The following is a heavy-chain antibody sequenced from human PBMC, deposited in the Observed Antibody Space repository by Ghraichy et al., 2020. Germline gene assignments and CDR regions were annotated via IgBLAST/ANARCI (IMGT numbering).Heavy chain of an antibody. CDR3: VRDPYGDYKYGGTDY. CDR2: IKSDGSDS. Sequence: GGSLRLSCAASGFTFSRHWMSWVRQAPGKGLEWVASIKSDGSDSFYLDSVKGRFTIFRDNAENSVSLEMTSLRAEDTAVYYCVRDPYGDYKYGGTDYWGRGALVSVSS. CDR1: GFTFSRHW. J-gene: IGHJ4*02. V-gene: IGHV3-7*01. D-gene: IGHD4-17*01.